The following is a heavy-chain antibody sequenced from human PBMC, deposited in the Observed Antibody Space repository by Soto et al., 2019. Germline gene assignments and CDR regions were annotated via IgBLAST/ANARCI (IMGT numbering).Heavy chain of an antibody. Sequence: EVQLLESGGGLVQPGGSLRLSCAASGFAFSSYAMSWVRQAPGKGLEWVSSISGSTSGTYYADAVKGRFTISRDNSNNTLYLQMNGLRAEDTAVYYCAKDRGFSDPFDYWGQGALVTVSS. J-gene: IGHJ4*02. V-gene: IGHV3-23*01. CDR3: AKDRGFSDPFDY. D-gene: IGHD3-10*01. CDR1: GFAFSSYA. CDR2: ISGSTSGT.